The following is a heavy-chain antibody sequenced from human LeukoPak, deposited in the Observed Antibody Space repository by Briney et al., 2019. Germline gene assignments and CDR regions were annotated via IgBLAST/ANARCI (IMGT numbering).Heavy chain of an antibody. CDR2: IKKDGSER. V-gene: IGHV3-7*05. CDR3: ASQTSDKAFDG. D-gene: IGHD2-2*01. CDR1: GFSFSRYW. J-gene: IGHJ4*02. Sequence: GGSLRLSCGASGFSFSRYWMSWVRQAPGKGVEWVANIKKDGSERNCAESVKGRFTISRDNAKNSLYLQMNSLRVEDTAVYYCASQTSDKAFDGWGQGTLVSVSS.